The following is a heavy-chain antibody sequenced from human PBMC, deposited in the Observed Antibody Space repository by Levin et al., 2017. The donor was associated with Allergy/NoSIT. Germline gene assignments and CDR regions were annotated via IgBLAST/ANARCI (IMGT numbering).Heavy chain of an antibody. CDR3: ARLTDDYGDYFYWYFDL. Sequence: AGGSLRLSCTVSGGSISSSSYYWGWIRQPPGKGLEWIGSIYYSGSTYYNPSLKSRVTISVDTSKNQFSLKLSSVTAADTAVYYCARLTDDYGDYFYWYFDLWGRGTLVTVSS. CDR1: GGSISSSSYY. D-gene: IGHD4-17*01. J-gene: IGHJ2*01. V-gene: IGHV4-39*01. CDR2: IYYSGST.